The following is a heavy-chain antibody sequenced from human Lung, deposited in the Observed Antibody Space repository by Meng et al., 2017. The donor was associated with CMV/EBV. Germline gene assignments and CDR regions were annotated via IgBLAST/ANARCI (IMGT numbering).Heavy chain of an antibody. J-gene: IGHJ5*02. D-gene: IGHD3-22*01. CDR1: AYTFTGYY. CDR3: ARGSYYYDSSGPFDP. V-gene: IGHV1-2*02. Sequence: AXVXVSXXAFAYTFTGYYLHWVRQAPGQGLEWMGWINANSGGTNYAQKFQGRVTMTRDTAIGTAYMSLSRLRSDDTAVYYCARGSYYYDSSGPFDPWGQGXLVTVSS. CDR2: INANSGGT.